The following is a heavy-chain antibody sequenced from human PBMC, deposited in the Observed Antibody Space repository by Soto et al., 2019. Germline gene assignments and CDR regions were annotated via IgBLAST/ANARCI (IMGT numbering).Heavy chain of an antibody. V-gene: IGHV4-30-2*01. CDR2: IYHSGST. CDR1: GGSISSGGYS. Sequence: PSETLSLTCAVSGGSISSGGYSWSWIRQPPGKGLEWIGYIYHSGSTYYNPSLKSRVTISVDRSKNQFSLKLSSVTAADTAVYYCARGGLWFGELLGFFDYWGQGTLVTVSS. D-gene: IGHD3-10*01. CDR3: ARGGLWFGELLGFFDY. J-gene: IGHJ4*02.